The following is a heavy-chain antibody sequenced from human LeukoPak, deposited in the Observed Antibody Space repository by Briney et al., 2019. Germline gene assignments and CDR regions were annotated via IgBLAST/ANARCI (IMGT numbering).Heavy chain of an antibody. CDR1: GDSVSSKSAA. D-gene: IGHD2-21*02. CDR2: TYYRSKWSS. V-gene: IGHV6-1*01. J-gene: IGHJ4*02. Sequence: SQTLSLTCVISGDSVSSKSAAWNWIRQSPSRGLEWLSRTYYRSKWSSDYAVSVESRIIINPDTSKNQFSLQLNSVTPEDTAVYYCVREVDIVVVTAVNFDYWGQGTLVTVSS. CDR3: VREVDIVVVTAVNFDY.